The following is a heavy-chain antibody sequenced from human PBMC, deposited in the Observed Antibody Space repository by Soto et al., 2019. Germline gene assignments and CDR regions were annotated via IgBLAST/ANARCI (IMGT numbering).Heavy chain of an antibody. V-gene: IGHV4-30-4*01. CDR2: IYYSGST. Sequence: SETLSLTCTVSGGSISSGDYYWSWIRQPPGKGLEWIGYIYYSGSTYYNPSLKSRVTISVDTSKNQFSLKLSSVTAADTAVYYCAGSNASKMASGYFQHWGQSTLVTVSS. CDR3: AGSNASKMASGYFQH. CDR1: GGSISSGDYY. J-gene: IGHJ1*01.